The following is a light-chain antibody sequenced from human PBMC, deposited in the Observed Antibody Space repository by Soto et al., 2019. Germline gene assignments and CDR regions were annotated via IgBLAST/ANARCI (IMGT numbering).Light chain of an antibody. J-gene: IGKJ5*01. CDR2: DAS. CDR1: QSISSW. Sequence: TPSRSAVPANVRDRVTITCRASQSISSWLAWYQQKPGKAPKLLIYDASSLESGVPSRFSGSGSGTEFTLTISSLQPDDFATYYCQQYNTYSTFAQGARPEIK. CDR3: QQYNTYST. V-gene: IGKV1-5*01.